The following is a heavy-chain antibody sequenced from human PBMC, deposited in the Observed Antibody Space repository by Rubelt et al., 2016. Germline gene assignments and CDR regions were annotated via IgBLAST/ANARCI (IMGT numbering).Heavy chain of an antibody. D-gene: IGHD6-13*01. V-gene: IGHV1-8*01. J-gene: IGHJ5*02. CDR1: GYTFTTYD. CDR3: ARSMKAEYSTTWYYWFDP. CDR2: MNPNSGNT. Sequence: QVQLVQSGAEVKKPGASVKVSCKASGYTFTTYDINWVRQATGQGLEWMGWMNPNSGNTGYAQKFQGRVTMTRNTSISTAYMELSSLRSDDTAVYYCARSMKAEYSTTWYYWFDPWGQGTLVTVSS.